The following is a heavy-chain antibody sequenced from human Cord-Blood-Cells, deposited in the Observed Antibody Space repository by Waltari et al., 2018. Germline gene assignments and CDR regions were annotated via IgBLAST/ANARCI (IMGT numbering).Heavy chain of an antibody. CDR1: GYTFTSYA. Sequence: VQLVQSGAEGNKPGASVKVSCKAAGYTFTSYAINWVRPATGQGLEWMGWMNPNSGNTGYAQKFQGRVTITRNTSISTAYMELSSLRSEDTAVYYCARVAWKNWNYVDYYFDYWGQGTLVTVSS. J-gene: IGHJ4*02. CDR3: ARVAWKNWNYVDYYFDY. D-gene: IGHD1-7*01. CDR2: MNPNSGNT. V-gene: IGHV1-8*03.